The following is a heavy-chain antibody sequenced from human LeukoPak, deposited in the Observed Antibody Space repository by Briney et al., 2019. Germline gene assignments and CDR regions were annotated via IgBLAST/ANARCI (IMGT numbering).Heavy chain of an antibody. CDR1: GFPFSGYG. Sequence: GGSLRLSCAASGFPFSGYGMHWVRQAPGKGLEWVAFIRYDESDKYYADSVKGRFTISRDNSKNTLNKQMDSQTSEDTAVYYCAKDREAAAFYWGQGTLVTVSS. CDR2: IRYDESDK. D-gene: IGHD6-13*01. CDR3: AKDREAAAFY. V-gene: IGHV3-30*02. J-gene: IGHJ4*02.